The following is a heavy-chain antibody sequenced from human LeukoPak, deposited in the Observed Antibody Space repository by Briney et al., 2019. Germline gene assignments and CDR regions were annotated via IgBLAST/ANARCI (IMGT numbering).Heavy chain of an antibody. CDR2: IYHSGST. Sequence: SETLSLTCAVSGGSISNVNWWSWVRQPPGKGLEWIGEIYHSGSTNYNPSLKSRVTISVDKSKNHFSLKLTSVTAADTAVYYCARDRHKLVDIVAGILDYWGQGTLVTVSS. CDR3: ARDRHKLVDIVAGILDY. CDR1: GGSISNVNW. V-gene: IGHV4-4*02. D-gene: IGHD5-12*01. J-gene: IGHJ4*02.